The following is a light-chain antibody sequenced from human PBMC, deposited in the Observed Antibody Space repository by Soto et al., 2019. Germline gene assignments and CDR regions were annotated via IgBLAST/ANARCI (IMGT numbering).Light chain of an antibody. CDR3: QHYNSYSEA. J-gene: IGKJ1*01. Sequence: EIVMTQSPATLSVSPGERVTLSCRASQSVSSNLAWYQQKFGQAPRLLIYGTSTRATGIPARFSGSGSGTEFTLTISSLQPDDFATYYCQHYNSYSEAFGQGTKVDIK. V-gene: IGKV3-15*01. CDR2: GTS. CDR1: QSVSSN.